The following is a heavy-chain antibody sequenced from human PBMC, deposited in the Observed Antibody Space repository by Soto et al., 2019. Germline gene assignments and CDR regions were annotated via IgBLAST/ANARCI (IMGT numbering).Heavy chain of an antibody. J-gene: IGHJ3*01. V-gene: IGHV3-74*01. Sequence: GGSLSLSWVAAGFTFSRNWRRWLRQVPGKGLVWVSRINTDGTSRSYADSVKGRFTISRDNAKNTLYLQMDSLRAEDTAVYYCARVGLGAFDAFDVWGQGTLVTVSS. D-gene: IGHD1-26*01. CDR3: ARVGLGAFDAFDV. CDR2: INTDGTSR. CDR1: GFTFSRNW.